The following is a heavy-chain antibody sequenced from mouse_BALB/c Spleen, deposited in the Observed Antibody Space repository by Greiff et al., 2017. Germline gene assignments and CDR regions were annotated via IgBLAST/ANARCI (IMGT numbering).Heavy chain of an antibody. CDR2: IDPSDSYT. D-gene: IGHD1-2*01. CDR1: GYTFTSYW. Sequence: QVQLQQSGAELVKPGASVKLSCKASGYTFTSYWMHWVKQRPGQGLEWIGEIDPSDSYTNYNQKFKGKATLTVDKSSSTAYMQLSSLTSEDSAVYYCARFTTAGYFDYWGQGTTLTVSS. V-gene: IGHV1-69*02. CDR3: ARFTTAGYFDY. J-gene: IGHJ2*01.